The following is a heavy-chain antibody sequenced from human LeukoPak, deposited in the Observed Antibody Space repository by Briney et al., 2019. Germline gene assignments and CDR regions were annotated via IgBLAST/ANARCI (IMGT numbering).Heavy chain of an antibody. J-gene: IGHJ4*02. V-gene: IGHV4-59*01. Sequence: SETLSLTCTVSGDSIDSYYWSWIRQPPGEGLQWIGYVFYSGPNNYDASLKSRVAISVDRSKNQFSLKLTSVSAADTAVYYCAGRSARYFDSWGQGTPVTVSS. CDR1: GDSIDSYY. CDR2: VFYSGPN. D-gene: IGHD1-26*01. CDR3: AGRSARYFDS.